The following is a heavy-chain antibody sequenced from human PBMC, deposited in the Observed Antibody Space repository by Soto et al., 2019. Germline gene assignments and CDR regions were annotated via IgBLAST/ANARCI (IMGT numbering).Heavy chain of an antibody. J-gene: IGHJ6*02. Sequence: KPSETLSLTCAVSGGSISSSNWWSWVRQPPGKGLEWIGEIYHSGSTNYNPSLKSRVTISVDKSENQFSLKLSSVTAADTAVYYCARCQTSIAAAGRGGYYYYYYGMDVWGQGTTVTVSS. V-gene: IGHV4-4*02. CDR3: ARCQTSIAAAGRGGYYYYYYGMDV. CDR1: GGSISSSNW. D-gene: IGHD6-13*01. CDR2: IYHSGST.